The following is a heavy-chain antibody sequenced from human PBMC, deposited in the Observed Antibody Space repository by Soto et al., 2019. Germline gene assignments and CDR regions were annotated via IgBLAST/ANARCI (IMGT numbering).Heavy chain of an antibody. D-gene: IGHD6-6*01. J-gene: IGHJ6*02. CDR3: ARGSSSPAYYYYYGMDV. CDR1: GFTFSSYS. Sequence: GGSLRLSCAASGFTFSSYSMNWVRQAPGKGLEWVSSISSSSSYIYYADSVKGRFTISRDNAKNSLYLQMNSLRAEDTAVYYCARGSSSPAYYYYYGMDVWGQGTTVTVSS. CDR2: ISSSSSYI. V-gene: IGHV3-21*01.